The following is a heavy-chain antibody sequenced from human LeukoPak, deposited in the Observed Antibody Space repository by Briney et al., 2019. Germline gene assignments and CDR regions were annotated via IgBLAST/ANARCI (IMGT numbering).Heavy chain of an antibody. CDR2: IYYSGST. CDR1: GGSISSYY. Sequence: SQTLSLTCTVSGGSISSYYWTWIRQPPGKGLEWVGYIYYSGSTNYNPSLKSRVTISVDTSKNQFSLKLSSVTAADTAVYYCARHGGAYGDYWYYFDYWGQGTLVTVSS. D-gene: IGHD4-17*01. V-gene: IGHV4-59*08. CDR3: ARHGGAYGDYWYYFDY. J-gene: IGHJ4*02.